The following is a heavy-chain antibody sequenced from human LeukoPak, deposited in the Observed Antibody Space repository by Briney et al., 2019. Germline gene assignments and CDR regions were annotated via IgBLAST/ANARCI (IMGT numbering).Heavy chain of an antibody. Sequence: GGSLRLSCAASGFTFSSYSMNWVRQAPGKGLEWVSSISSSSSYIYYADSVKGRFTISRDNAKNSLYLQMNSLRTEDTAVYYCARAEWVGELYFDYWGQGTLVTVSS. D-gene: IGHD3-10*01. CDR1: GFTFSSYS. V-gene: IGHV3-21*01. CDR2: ISSSSSYI. J-gene: IGHJ4*02. CDR3: ARAEWVGELYFDY.